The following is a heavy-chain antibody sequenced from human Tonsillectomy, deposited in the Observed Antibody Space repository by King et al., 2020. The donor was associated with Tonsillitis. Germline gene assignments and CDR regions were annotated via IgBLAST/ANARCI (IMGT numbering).Heavy chain of an antibody. Sequence: QLVQSGAEVRKPGASVKVSCKTSGYTFTSNDIHWVRQATGQGLEWMGWMNPNGGTTGYAQTFQGRVTMTRDSSMTTAYMELSSLTSQDTAVYYCARVRPDSGGCFSYFDYWGQGTLVTVSS. V-gene: IGHV1-8*01. D-gene: IGHD2-15*01. CDR1: GYTFTSND. CDR2: MNPNGGTT. J-gene: IGHJ4*02. CDR3: ARVRPDSGGCFSYFDY.